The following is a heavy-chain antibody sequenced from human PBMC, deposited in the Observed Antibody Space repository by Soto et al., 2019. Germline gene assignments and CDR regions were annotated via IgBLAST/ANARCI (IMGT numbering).Heavy chain of an antibody. CDR1: GDSFTSDTW. Sequence: SETLSLTCAVSGDSFTSDTWLSCVLQAPSRGLEWIGNVHHSGSTNYNPSLESRVTMSVDKSKNHFSLNLNYVTAADTAVYYCARGHIMLRGGRTYWYFDLWGRGTLVTVSS. CDR3: ARGHIMLRGGRTYWYFDL. D-gene: IGHD3-10*01. J-gene: IGHJ2*01. V-gene: IGHV4-4*02. CDR2: VHHSGST.